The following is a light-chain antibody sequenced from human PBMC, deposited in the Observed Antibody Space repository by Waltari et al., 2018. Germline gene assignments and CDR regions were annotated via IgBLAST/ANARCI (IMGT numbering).Light chain of an antibody. Sequence: HSVLTPSPSVSRPPAQTVPIYSTCTIMNTRAGLAVPRVQHLPGTAPNLHIYGNNKRPAGVPDRFSGSKSGTSASLAITGLQADDEADYICQSFDNMLSGGVVFGGVTKLAVL. CDR3: QSFDNMLSGGVV. V-gene: IGLV1-40*01. CDR1: IMNTRAGLA. J-gene: IGLJ2*01. CDR2: GNN.